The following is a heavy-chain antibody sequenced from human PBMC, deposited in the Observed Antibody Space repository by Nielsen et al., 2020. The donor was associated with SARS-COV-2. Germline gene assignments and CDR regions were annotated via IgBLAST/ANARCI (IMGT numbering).Heavy chain of an antibody. CDR2: VYPGDSDT. CDR1: GYSFINYW. D-gene: IGHD2-8*01. Sequence: GESLKISCETSGYSFINYWVGWVRQMPGKGLEWMGIVYPGDSDTRYSPSFQGQVIISADRAFNSVYLQWRSLRASDTAMYYCVRRGCTTSSCPSSFDFWGQGTLVTVSA. CDR3: VRRGCTTSSCPSSFDF. J-gene: IGHJ4*02. V-gene: IGHV5-51*01.